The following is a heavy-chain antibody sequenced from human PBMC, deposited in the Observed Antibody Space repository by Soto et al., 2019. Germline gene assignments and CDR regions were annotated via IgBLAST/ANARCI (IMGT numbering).Heavy chain of an antibody. Sequence: GGSLRLSCAASGFTFDDYAVHWVRQAPGKGLEWVSGISLNSGDIGYADTLKGRFTISTDNAKNSLYLQMNSLRPEDTALYYCSKVRVVIADYDAFDIWGQGTMVTVSS. CDR3: SKVRVVIADYDAFDI. V-gene: IGHV3-9*01. D-gene: IGHD3-10*01. J-gene: IGHJ3*02. CDR1: GFTFDDYA. CDR2: ISLNSGDI.